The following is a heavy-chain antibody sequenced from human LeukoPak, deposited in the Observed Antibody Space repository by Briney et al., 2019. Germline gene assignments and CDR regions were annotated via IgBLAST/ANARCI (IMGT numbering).Heavy chain of an antibody. CDR3: AKWELYSGFYYIDY. Sequence: GGSLRLSCAASGFTFSSYWMTWVRQGPGKGLEWVANIKPDGSLIYYVDSVKGRFTISRDNAKNSLYLQMNSLRAEDTAVYYSAKWELYSGFYYIDYWGQGTLATVSS. CDR2: IKPDGSLI. CDR1: GFTFSSYW. D-gene: IGHD1-26*01. V-gene: IGHV3-7*01. J-gene: IGHJ4*02.